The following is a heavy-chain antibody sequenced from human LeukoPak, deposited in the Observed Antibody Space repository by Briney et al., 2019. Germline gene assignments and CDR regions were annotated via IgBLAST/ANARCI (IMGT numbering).Heavy chain of an antibody. J-gene: IGHJ4*02. CDR3: ARQSGWDPNEYYFDY. D-gene: IGHD1-1*01. V-gene: IGHV5-51*01. CDR2: IYPGDSDT. CDR1: GYSFTSYW. Sequence: PGESLKISCKGSGYSFTSYWIGCVRQMPRKGLEWMGIIYPGDSDTRYSPSFQGQVTISADKSISTAYLQWSSLKASDTAMYYCARQSGWDPNEYYFDYWDQGTLVTVSS.